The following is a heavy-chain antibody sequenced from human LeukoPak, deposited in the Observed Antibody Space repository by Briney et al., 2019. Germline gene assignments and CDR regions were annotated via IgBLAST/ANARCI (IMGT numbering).Heavy chain of an antibody. J-gene: IGHJ5*02. CDR2: ISGSGGST. V-gene: IGHV3-23*01. CDR1: GFTFSSYA. D-gene: IGHD6-13*01. Sequence: PGGSLRLSCAASGFTFSSYAMSWVRQAPGKGLEWVSAISGSGGSTYYADSVKGRFTISRDNAKNSLYLQMNSLRVEDTAVYYCARDLGYSQFDPWGQGTLVIISS. CDR3: ARDLGYSQFDP.